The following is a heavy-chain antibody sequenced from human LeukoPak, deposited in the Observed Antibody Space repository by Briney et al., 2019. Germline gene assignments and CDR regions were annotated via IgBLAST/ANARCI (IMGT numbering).Heavy chain of an antibody. CDR2: ISSSSSTI. V-gene: IGHV3-48*01. Sequence: GGSLRLSCAASGFTFSSYSMNWVRQAPGKGLEWVSYISSSSSTIYYADSVKGRFTISRDNAKNSLYPQMNSLRAEDTAVYYCARDAGIMVVGAYRRDYWGQGTLVTVSS. CDR1: GFTFSSYS. D-gene: IGHD1-26*01. CDR3: ARDAGIMVVGAYRRDY. J-gene: IGHJ4*02.